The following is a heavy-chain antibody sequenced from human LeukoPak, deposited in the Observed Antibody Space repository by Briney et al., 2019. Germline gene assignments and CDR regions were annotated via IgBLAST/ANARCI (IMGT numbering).Heavy chain of an antibody. J-gene: IGHJ4*02. CDR3: AGEYSGYDSTYDY. D-gene: IGHD5-12*01. V-gene: IGHV3-48*04. CDR1: GFTFGPYT. Sequence: GGSLRLSCAASGFTFGPYTMNWVRQAPGKGLEWGSYISSSSDTIYYADSVKGRFTISRDNAKNSLYLQMNSLKAEDTAVYYCAGEYSGYDSTYDYWGQGTLVTVSS. CDR2: ISSSSDTI.